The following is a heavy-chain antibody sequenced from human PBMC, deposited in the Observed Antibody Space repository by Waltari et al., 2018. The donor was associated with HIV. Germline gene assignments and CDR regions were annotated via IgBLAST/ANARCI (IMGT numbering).Heavy chain of an antibody. Sequence: QVQLVQSGAEVKKPGSSVKVSCKASGGTFSSYAISWVRQAPGQELEWMGGIIPIFDDTNYAPKLHGGVTMTTDESTTTADLEVSSMRSADKAVYYYAREGRDGYSGYCCYYYGMDVWGQGTTVTVSS. V-gene: IGHV1-69*01. D-gene: IGHD5-12*01. CDR1: GGTFSSYA. CDR3: AREGRDGYSGYCCYYYGMDV. CDR2: IIPIFDDT. J-gene: IGHJ6*02.